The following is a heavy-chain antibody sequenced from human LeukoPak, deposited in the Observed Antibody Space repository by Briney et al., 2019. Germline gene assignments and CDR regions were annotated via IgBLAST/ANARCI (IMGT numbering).Heavy chain of an antibody. CDR2: IIPIFGIA. CDR1: GGTFSSYA. J-gene: IGHJ6*02. CDR3: ARDPLDTGEGSLPRAYYYYGMDV. V-gene: IGHV1-69*04. D-gene: IGHD1-26*01. Sequence: GSSVKVSCKASGGTFSSYAISWVRQAPGQELEWMGRIIPIFGIANYAQKFQGRVTITADKSTSTAYMELSSLRSEDTAVYYCARDPLDTGEGSLPRAYYYYGMDVWGQGTTVTVSS.